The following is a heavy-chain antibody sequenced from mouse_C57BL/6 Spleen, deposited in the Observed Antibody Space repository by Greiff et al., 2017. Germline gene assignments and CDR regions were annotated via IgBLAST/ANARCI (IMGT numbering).Heavy chain of an antibody. Sequence: ESGPGLVKPSQSLSLTCSVTGYSITSGYYWNWIRQFPGNKLEWMGYISYDGSNNYNPSLKNRISITRDTSKNQFFLKLNSVTTEDTATYYCAREGYGSSYEAMDYWGQGTSVTVSS. CDR1: GYSITSGYY. CDR3: AREGYGSSYEAMDY. V-gene: IGHV3-6*01. CDR2: ISYDGSN. J-gene: IGHJ4*01. D-gene: IGHD1-1*01.